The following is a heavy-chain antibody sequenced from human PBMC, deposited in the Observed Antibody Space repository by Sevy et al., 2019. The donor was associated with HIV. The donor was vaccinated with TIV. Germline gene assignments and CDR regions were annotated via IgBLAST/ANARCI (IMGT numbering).Heavy chain of an antibody. CDR3: ARGWFGESYYYYGMDV. Sequence: GGSLRLSCAASGFTFSSYWMSWVRQAPGKGLEWVANIKQDGSEKYYVDSVKGRFTISRDNAKNSLYLQMNSLRAEDTAVYYCARGWFGESYYYYGMDVSGQGTTVTVSS. J-gene: IGHJ6*02. CDR1: GFTFSSYW. V-gene: IGHV3-7*01. D-gene: IGHD3-10*01. CDR2: IKQDGSEK.